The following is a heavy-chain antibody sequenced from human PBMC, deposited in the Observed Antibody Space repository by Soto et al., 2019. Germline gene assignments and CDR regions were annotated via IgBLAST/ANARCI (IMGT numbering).Heavy chain of an antibody. V-gene: IGHV1-18*01. CDR2: ISAYNGNT. CDR1: GYTFTSYG. CDR3: ARDLVDLSGDPDAFDI. D-gene: IGHD4-17*01. Sequence: ASVKVSCKASGYTFTSYGISWVRQAPGQGLEWMGWISAYNGNTNYAQKLQGRVTMTTDTSTSTAYMELRSLRSDDTAVYYCARDLVDLSGDPDAFDIWGQGTMVPVSS. J-gene: IGHJ3*02.